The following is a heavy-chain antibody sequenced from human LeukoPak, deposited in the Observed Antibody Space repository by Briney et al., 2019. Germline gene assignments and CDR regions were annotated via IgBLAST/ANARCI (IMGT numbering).Heavy chain of an antibody. D-gene: IGHD3-10*01. J-gene: IGHJ4*02. CDR3: VSMVRGIGY. Sequence: PGGSLRLSCAASGFTFSNHAMHWVRQAPGKGLEWVTLVWYGGNRKYYADSVKGRFTISRDNSKNSVYLQLNSLRPEDTAMYYCVSMVRGIGYWGQGTLVTVSS. CDR1: GFTFSNHA. CDR2: VWYGGNRK. V-gene: IGHV3-30*02.